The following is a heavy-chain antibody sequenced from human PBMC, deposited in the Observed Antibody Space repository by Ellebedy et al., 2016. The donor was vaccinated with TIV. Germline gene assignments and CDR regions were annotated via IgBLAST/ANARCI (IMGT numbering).Heavy chain of an antibody. Sequence: MPSETLSLTCTVPGYSISSGYFWGWIRQSPGKGLEWIGSIYHSGDTYYNPSLKSRVTISVDTSKNQLSLKMNSVTAAETAVYYCARGRGSGYDLWYWFDPWGQGTLVTVSS. V-gene: IGHV4-38-2*02. D-gene: IGHD5-12*01. CDR1: GYSISSGYF. J-gene: IGHJ5*02. CDR3: ARGRGSGYDLWYWFDP. CDR2: IYHSGDT.